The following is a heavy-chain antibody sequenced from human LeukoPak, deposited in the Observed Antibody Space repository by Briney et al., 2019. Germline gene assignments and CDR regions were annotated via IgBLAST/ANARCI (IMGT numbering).Heavy chain of an antibody. CDR3: AREVKGTSPFDP. V-gene: IGHV1-69*13. CDR1: GGTFSSYA. D-gene: IGHD3-10*01. Sequence: SVKVSCKASGGTFSSYAISWVRQAPGQGLEWMGGIIPIFGTANYAQKFQGRVTITADESTSTAYMELSSLRSEDTAVYYCAREVKGTSPFDPWGQGTLVTVSS. J-gene: IGHJ5*02. CDR2: IIPIFGTA.